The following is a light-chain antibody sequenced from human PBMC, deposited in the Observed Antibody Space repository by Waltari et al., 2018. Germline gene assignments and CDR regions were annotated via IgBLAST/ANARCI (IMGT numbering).Light chain of an antibody. Sequence: EIVLTQSQGTLSLSPGERATLSCRASQSVSRSLAWYQQKPGQAPRLLIYGVSSRATGVPDRFSGSGSGTDFSLTISRLEPEDFAVYYCQHYVRLPVSFGQGTKVEIK. V-gene: IGKV3-20*01. CDR2: GVS. CDR3: QHYVRLPVS. J-gene: IGKJ1*01. CDR1: QSVSRS.